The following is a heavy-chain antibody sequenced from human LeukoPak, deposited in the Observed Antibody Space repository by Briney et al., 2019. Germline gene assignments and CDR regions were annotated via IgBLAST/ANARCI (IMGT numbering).Heavy chain of an antibody. CDR1: GYTFTSYD. CDR3: ARDEGIVVVPAAIRGEYNWFDP. D-gene: IGHD2-2*02. Sequence: ASVKASCKASGYTFTSYDINRVRQATGQGLEWMGWMNPNSGNTGYAQKFQGRVTMTRNTSISTAYMELSRLRSEDTAVYYCARDEGIVVVPAAIRGEYNWFDPWGQGTLVTVSS. V-gene: IGHV1-8*01. J-gene: IGHJ5*02. CDR2: MNPNSGNT.